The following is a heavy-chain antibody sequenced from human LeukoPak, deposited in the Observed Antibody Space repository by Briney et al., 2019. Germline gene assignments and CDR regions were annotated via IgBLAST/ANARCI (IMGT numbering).Heavy chain of an antibody. D-gene: IGHD3-10*01. J-gene: IGHJ4*02. CDR2: IYYSGST. V-gene: IGHV4-59*12. CDR1: GGSISSYY. Sequence: SETLSLTCTVSGGSISSYYWSWIRQPPGKGLEWIGYIYYSGSTYYNPSLKSRVTISVDTSKNQFSLKLSSVTAADTAVYYCARGDRATMVRGVIGYWGQGTLVTVSS. CDR3: ARGDRATMVRGVIGY.